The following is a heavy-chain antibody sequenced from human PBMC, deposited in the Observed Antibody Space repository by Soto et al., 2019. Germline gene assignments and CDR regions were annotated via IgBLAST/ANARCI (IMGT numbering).Heavy chain of an antibody. Sequence: EVQLVESGGGLVQPGGSLRLSCAASGFTVSSNYMSWVRQAPGKGLEWVSVIYSGGSTYYADSVKGRFTISRDNSKNMLYLQMNSLRAEDTAVYYCARDHNGIAAHWFDPWGQGTLVTVSS. CDR1: GFTVSSNY. CDR3: ARDHNGIAAHWFDP. J-gene: IGHJ5*02. D-gene: IGHD6-6*01. V-gene: IGHV3-66*01. CDR2: IYSGGST.